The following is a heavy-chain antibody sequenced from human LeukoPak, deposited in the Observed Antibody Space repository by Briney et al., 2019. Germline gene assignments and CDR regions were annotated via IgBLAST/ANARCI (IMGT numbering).Heavy chain of an antibody. V-gene: IGHV1-2*02. CDR1: GYTFTGYY. CDR3: AREGEGDFSPTF. J-gene: IGHJ4*02. CDR2: INPNSGGT. Sequence: ASVKVSCKASGYTFTGYYMHWVRQAPGQGPEWMGWINPNSGGTNYAQKFQGRVTMTRDTSISTAYMELSRLRSDDTAVYYCAREGEGDFSPTFWGQGTLVTVSS. D-gene: IGHD2-21*02.